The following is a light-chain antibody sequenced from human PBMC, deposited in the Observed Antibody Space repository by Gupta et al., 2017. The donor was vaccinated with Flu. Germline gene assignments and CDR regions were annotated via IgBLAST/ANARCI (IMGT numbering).Light chain of an antibody. CDR2: DKY. CDR3: QCQDHSQVAWL. Sequence: QSVLTQPPSVSGDPGERVTISCTGSSSNIGAGYNLYWYKKLPGAAPNFLIYDKYNRPSGVPERFSVSRCGTSAAMTTTGLQAEDEADYYCQCQDHSQVAWLFGGGTKLTVL. CDR1: SSNIGAGYN. J-gene: IGLJ3*02. V-gene: IGLV1-40*01.